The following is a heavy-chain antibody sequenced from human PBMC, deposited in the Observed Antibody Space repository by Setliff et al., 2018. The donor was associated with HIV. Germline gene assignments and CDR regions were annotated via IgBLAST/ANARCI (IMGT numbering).Heavy chain of an antibody. V-gene: IGHV3-23*01. CDR2: VSGSGGFT. CDR1: GFTFSNYD. D-gene: IGHD2-21*01. CDR3: VRAIQGAYDF. J-gene: IGHJ4*01. Sequence: GGSLRLSCAASGFTFSNYDMTWVRQAPGKGLEWVSGVSGSGGFTSYADSVKGRFTISRHNSKNTLYLQMNSLRGEDTAVYYCVRAIQGAYDFWGRGTLVTVSS.